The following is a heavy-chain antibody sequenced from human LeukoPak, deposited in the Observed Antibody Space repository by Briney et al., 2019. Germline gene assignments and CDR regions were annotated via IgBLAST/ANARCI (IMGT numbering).Heavy chain of an antibody. CDR1: GYSITSAYY. J-gene: IGHJ4*02. CDR2: FFLKGST. Sequence: SETLSLTCTVSGYSITSAYYWGWIRQPPGKGLEWIGSFFLKGSTYYNPSLKSRVTISVDASKNQFSLTLSSVTAADTAVYYCARGRGYSLLDYWGQGTLVTVSS. CDR3: ARGRGYSLLDY. V-gene: IGHV4-38-2*02. D-gene: IGHD5-18*01.